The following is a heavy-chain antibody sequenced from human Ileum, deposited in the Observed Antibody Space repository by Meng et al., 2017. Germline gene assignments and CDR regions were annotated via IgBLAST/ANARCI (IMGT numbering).Heavy chain of an antibody. D-gene: IGHD4-17*01. CDR1: GFTFSNSW. J-gene: IGHJ3*01. CDR2: ITPDGSAK. Sequence: VQVVESWGGLVQPGGSLRLSCAAFGFTFSNSWMAWVRQAPGKGLEWVATITPDGSAKYYVDFVKGRFTISRDNAKSSLFLQMNSLRAEDTAVYYCADYDTTWGQGTMVTVSS. CDR3: ADYDTT. V-gene: IGHV3-7*01.